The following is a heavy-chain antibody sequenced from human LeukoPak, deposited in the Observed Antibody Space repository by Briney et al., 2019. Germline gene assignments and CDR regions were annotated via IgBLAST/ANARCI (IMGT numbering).Heavy chain of an antibody. CDR3: AKEYYYGSGSKVDY. CDR2: IWYDGSNK. D-gene: IGHD3-10*01. CDR1: GFTFSSSA. J-gene: IGHJ4*02. Sequence: PGGSLRLSCAASGFTFSSSAMSWVRQAPGKGLEWVAVIWYDGSNKYYADSVKGRFIISRDNSKNTLYLQMNSLRAEDTAVYYCAKEYYYGSGSKVDYWGQGTLVTVSS. V-gene: IGHV3-33*06.